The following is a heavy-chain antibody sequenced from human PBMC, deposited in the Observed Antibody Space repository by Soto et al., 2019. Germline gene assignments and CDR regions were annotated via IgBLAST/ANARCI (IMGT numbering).Heavy chain of an antibody. CDR1: GFTFRTYW. Sequence: EVQLVESGGGLVQPGGSLRLSCAASGFTFRTYWLSWVAQVPGKGLEGVANINQDGSEKNYVDSVKGRFTISRDNAKNSLYLQMSSLRAEDTALYYCARDGSTSWYSYDYHGMDVWGQGTTVTVSS. V-gene: IGHV3-7*05. D-gene: IGHD5-18*01. CDR3: ARDGSTSWYSYDYHGMDV. J-gene: IGHJ6*02. CDR2: INQDGSEK.